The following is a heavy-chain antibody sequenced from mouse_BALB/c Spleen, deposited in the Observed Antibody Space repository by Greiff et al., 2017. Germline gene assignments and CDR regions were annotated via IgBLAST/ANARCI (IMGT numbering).Heavy chain of an antibody. CDR1: GFTFSSYT. J-gene: IGHJ3*01. Sequence: EVQLVESGGGLVKPGGSLKLSCAASGFTFSSYTMSWVRQTPEKRLEWVATISSGGGNTYYPDSVKGRFTISRDNAKNNLYLQMSSLRSEDTALYYCARSTMITTFAYWGQGTLVTVSA. V-gene: IGHV5-9*03. CDR3: ARSTMITTFAY. D-gene: IGHD2-4*01. CDR2: ISSGGGNT.